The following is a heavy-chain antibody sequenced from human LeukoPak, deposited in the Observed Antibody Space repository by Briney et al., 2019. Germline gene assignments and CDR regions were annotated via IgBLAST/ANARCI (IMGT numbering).Heavy chain of an antibody. Sequence: ASVKVSCKASGYTFSNYEINWVRQAAGQGLEWMGWMNPNSGNTGYAQKFQGRVTITRDTSISTAYMELSSLRSEDTAVYYCAGGYDFWSGQSSLFDFWGQRTLVTVSS. CDR3: AGGYDFWSGQSSLFDF. CDR2: MNPNSGNT. V-gene: IGHV1-8*03. J-gene: IGHJ4*02. CDR1: GYTFSNYE. D-gene: IGHD3-3*01.